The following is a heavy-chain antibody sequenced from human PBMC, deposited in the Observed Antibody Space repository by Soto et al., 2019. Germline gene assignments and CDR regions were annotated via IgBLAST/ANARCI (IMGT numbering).Heavy chain of an antibody. CDR1: GGSISSSSYY. D-gene: IGHD4-17*01. CDR3: ARLARYGDYVGGIDY. J-gene: IGHJ4*02. Sequence: PSENLSLTCTVSGGSISSSSYYWGWIRQPPGKGLEWIGSIYYSGSTYYNPSLKSRVTISVDTSKNQFSLKLSSVTAADTAVYYFARLARYGDYVGGIDYWGRGTPVTGSS. V-gene: IGHV4-39*01. CDR2: IYYSGST.